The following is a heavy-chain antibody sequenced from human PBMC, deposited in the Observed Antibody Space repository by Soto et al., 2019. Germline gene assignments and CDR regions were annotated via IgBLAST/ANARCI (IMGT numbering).Heavy chain of an antibody. D-gene: IGHD2-21*02. J-gene: IGHJ4*02. CDR3: ARGPQTVVTALYYFDY. CDR2: IYYSGST. CDR1: GGSISSGDYY. V-gene: IGHV4-30-4*01. Sequence: QVQLQESGPGLVKPSQTLSLTCTVSGGSISSGDYYWSWIRQPPGKGLEWIGYIYYSGSTYYNPYLKSRVTISVEKSKTQFSLKLSSVTAADTAVYYCARGPQTVVTALYYFDYWGQGTLVTVSS.